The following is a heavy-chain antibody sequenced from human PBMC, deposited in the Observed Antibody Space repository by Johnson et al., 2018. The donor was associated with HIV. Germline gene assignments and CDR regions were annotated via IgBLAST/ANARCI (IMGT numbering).Heavy chain of an antibody. D-gene: IGHD6-19*01. CDR1: GFTFSSYW. V-gene: IGHV3-15*01. J-gene: IGHJ3*02. CDR2: IKSKTDGGTT. Sequence: VQLVESGGGLVQPGESLRLSCAASGFTFSSYWMTWVRQAPGKGLEWVGRIKSKTDGGTTDYAAPVKGRFTISRDDSKNTLYLQMNSLKTEDTAVYYCTTSTLSQWLAISDAFDIWGQGTMVTVSS. CDR3: TTSTLSQWLAISDAFDI.